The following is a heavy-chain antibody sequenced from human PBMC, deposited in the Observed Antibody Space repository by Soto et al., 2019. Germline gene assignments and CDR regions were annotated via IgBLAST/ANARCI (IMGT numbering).Heavy chain of an antibody. Sequence: GASVEVCWKASGVTIASTSGRWVRQDHKQRLEWIGWIVVGSGNTNYAQKFQERVTITRDMSTSTAYMELSSLRSEDTAVYYCARDSLLPPSYYYYGMDVWGQGTTVTVSS. CDR3: ARDSLLPPSYYYYGMDV. CDR2: IVVGSGNT. D-gene: IGHD5-18*01. V-gene: IGHV1-58*01. J-gene: IGHJ6*02. CDR1: GVTIASTS.